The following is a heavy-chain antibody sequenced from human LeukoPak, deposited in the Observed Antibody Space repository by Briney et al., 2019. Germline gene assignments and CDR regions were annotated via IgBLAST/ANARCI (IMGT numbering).Heavy chain of an antibody. Sequence: SETLSLTCAVYGGSFSGYYWSRIRQPPGKGLEWIGEINHSGSTNYNPSLKSRVTISVDTSKNQFSLKLSSVTAADTAVYYCARAYCGGDCYPGNYFDYWGQGTLVTVSS. CDR3: ARAYCGGDCYPGNYFDY. D-gene: IGHD2-21*02. J-gene: IGHJ4*02. CDR1: GGSFSGYY. CDR2: INHSGST. V-gene: IGHV4-34*01.